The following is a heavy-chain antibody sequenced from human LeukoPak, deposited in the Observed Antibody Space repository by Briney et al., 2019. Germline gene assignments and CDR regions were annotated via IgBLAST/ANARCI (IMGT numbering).Heavy chain of an antibody. Sequence: SETLSLTCAVSGGSISSYYWSWIRQPAGKGLEWIGRIYTSGSTNYNASLKSRVSMSVDTSKNQFPLKLSSVTAADTAVFYCARENSGSYREFDYWGQGTLVTVSS. CDR3: ARENSGSYREFDY. D-gene: IGHD1-26*01. V-gene: IGHV4-4*07. CDR1: GGSISSYY. J-gene: IGHJ4*02. CDR2: IYTSGST.